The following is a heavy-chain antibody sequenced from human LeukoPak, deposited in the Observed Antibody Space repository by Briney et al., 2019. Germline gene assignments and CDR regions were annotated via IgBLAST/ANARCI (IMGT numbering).Heavy chain of an antibody. J-gene: IGHJ4*02. V-gene: IGHV3-21*01. D-gene: IGHD2-15*01. CDR2: ISSSSSYI. CDR1: GFTFSSYS. CDR3: ARERASDIVVVVAADDY. Sequence: GGSLRLSCAASGFTFSSYSMNWVRQAPGKGLEWVSSISSSSSYIYYADSVKGRFTISRDNAKNSLYLQMNSLRAEDTAVYYCARERASDIVVVVAADDYWGQGTLVTVSS.